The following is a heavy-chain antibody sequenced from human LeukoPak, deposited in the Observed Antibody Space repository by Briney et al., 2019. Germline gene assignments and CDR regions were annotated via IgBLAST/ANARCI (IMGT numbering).Heavy chain of an antibody. V-gene: IGHV5-51*01. Sequence: GESLKICCEGGGYSCSNYWSGLGRQLAGKVLEWMGIIFPGASDTNYSPSFQGNVTISAAKSLSTPYLHWSAPKPSATDMYSCARHSFGVVPLWGQGTLVTVSS. J-gene: IGHJ4*02. D-gene: IGHD3-3*01. CDR2: IFPGASDT. CDR1: GYSCSNYW. CDR3: ARHSFGVVPL.